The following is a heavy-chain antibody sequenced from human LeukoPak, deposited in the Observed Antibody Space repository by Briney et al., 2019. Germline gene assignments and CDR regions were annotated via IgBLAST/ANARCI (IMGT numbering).Heavy chain of an antibody. V-gene: IGHV1-2*02. D-gene: IGHD2-2*02. Sequence: GASVKVSCKASGYTFTGYYMHWVRQAPGQGLEWMGWINPNSGCTNYAQKFQGRVTMNRDTSISTAYMELSRLRSDDTAVYYCARGIRIVVVPAAIRFDYWGQGTLVTVSS. J-gene: IGHJ4*02. CDR2: INPNSGCT. CDR1: GYTFTGYY. CDR3: ARGIRIVVVPAAIRFDY.